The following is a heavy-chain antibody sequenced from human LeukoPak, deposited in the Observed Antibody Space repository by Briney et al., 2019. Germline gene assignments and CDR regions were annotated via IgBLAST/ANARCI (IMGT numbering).Heavy chain of an antibody. D-gene: IGHD2-2*01. V-gene: IGHV4-59*02. Sequence: SETLSLTCTVSGGSVSSYYWSWIRRLPGRGLEWIAYLSHSGSSDSNPSLTSRVTTLVDTSKNQFSLKLTSVTAADTAVYYCARARYANAWYAFDIWGHGTMVTVSS. J-gene: IGHJ3*02. CDR2: LSHSGSS. CDR3: ARARYANAWYAFDI. CDR1: GGSVSSYY.